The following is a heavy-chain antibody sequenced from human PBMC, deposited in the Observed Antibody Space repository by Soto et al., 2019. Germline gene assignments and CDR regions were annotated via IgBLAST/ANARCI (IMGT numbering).Heavy chain of an antibody. J-gene: IGHJ4*02. Sequence: EVQLVEPGGGLVQPGGSLRLSCAASGFTFSDHYMDWVRQAPGKGLEWVGRVRNKANSYTTQYAASVKGRFTISRDDSKNSLYLQMNSLKTEDTALYYCCRTRGYSQGWDFDFWGQGTLVTVSS. CDR1: GFTFSDHY. D-gene: IGHD5-12*01. CDR3: CRTRGYSQGWDFDF. CDR2: VRNKANSYTT. V-gene: IGHV3-72*01.